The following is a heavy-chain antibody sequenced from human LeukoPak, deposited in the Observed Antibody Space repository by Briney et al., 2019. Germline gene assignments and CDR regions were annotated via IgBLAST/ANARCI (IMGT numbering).Heavy chain of an antibody. D-gene: IGHD5-12*01. Sequence: GGSLRLSCAASGFTFSDYYMSWIRQAPGKGLEWVSYISSSGSTIYYADSVKGRFTVSRDNAENSLYLQMNSLRAEDTAVYYCARACRGSYYGMDVWGQGTTVTVSS. CDR3: ARACRGSYYGMDV. CDR1: GFTFSDYY. CDR2: ISSSGSTI. J-gene: IGHJ6*02. V-gene: IGHV3-11*01.